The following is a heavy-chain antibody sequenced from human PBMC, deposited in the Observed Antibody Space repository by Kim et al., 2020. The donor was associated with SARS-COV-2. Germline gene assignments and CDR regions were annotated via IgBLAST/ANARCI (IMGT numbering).Heavy chain of an antibody. CDR3: ARVTKTGTTRGYYNY. CDR1: GFSFSSYD. J-gene: IGHJ4*02. V-gene: IGHV3-13*01. CDR2: IDTAGDT. Sequence: GGSLRLSCAASGFSFSSYDMHWVRQATGKGLELVSAIDTAGDTFYQGSVKGRFTISSDNAKNSLYLQMNSLTAGDTAVYYCARVTKTGTTRGYYNYWGQGTLVTVSS. D-gene: IGHD1-7*01.